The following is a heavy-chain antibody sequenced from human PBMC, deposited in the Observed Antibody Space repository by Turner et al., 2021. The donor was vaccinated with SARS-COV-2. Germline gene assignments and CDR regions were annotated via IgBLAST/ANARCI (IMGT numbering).Heavy chain of an antibody. D-gene: IGHD3-22*01. CDR2: INLNSGGT. CDR1: AYTFTAYY. Sequence: QVQLLQSGAEGRKTGAPEKVSCKAHAYTFTAYYMHWVRKAPGQGLEWMGWINLNSGGTNYAQKFQGRVTMTRDTSISTAYMELSRLRSDDTAVYYCAREYCITMIVVANTRGGYFDYWGQGTLVTVSS. J-gene: IGHJ4*02. V-gene: IGHV1-2*02. CDR3: AREYCITMIVVANTRGGYFDY.